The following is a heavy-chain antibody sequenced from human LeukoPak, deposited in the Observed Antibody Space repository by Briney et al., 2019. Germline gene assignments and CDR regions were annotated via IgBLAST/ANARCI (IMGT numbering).Heavy chain of an antibody. J-gene: IGHJ2*01. CDR3: AKAPNYWYFDL. V-gene: IGHV3-23*01. CDR1: GFTFSSYD. CDR2: SGGDGGST. Sequence: PGGSLRLSCAASGFTFSSYDMSWVRQAPGKGLEWVSASGGDGGSTYADSVKGRFTISRDNSKNTLYLQMNSLRAEDTATYYCAKAPNYWYFDLWGRGNLVTVSS.